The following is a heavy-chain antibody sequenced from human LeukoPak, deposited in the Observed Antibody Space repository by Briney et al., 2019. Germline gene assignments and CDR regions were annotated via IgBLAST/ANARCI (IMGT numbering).Heavy chain of an antibody. CDR2: IFSGGGT. CDR1: GLTVSNNY. D-gene: IGHD6-25*01. V-gene: IGHV3-66*01. J-gene: IGHJ5*02. CDR3: ARDPGAAARNLFS. Sequence: GGSLRLSCVVSGLTVSNNYMTWVRQAPGKGLEGGSLIFSGGGTYYADSVRGRFTISTDSSQPTFYLQMNSLRAEDTALYYCARDPGAAARNLFSWAQGTLVTVSS.